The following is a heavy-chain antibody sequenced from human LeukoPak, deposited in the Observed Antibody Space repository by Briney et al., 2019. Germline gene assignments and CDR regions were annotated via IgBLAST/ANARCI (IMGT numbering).Heavy chain of an antibody. D-gene: IGHD3-10*01. V-gene: IGHV4-59*08. CDR1: GGSISSYY. J-gene: IGHJ4*02. CDR3: ARLWFGELTSGGFDY. CDR2: IYYSGST. Sequence: PSETLSLTCTVSGGSISSYYWSWIRQPPGKGLEWIGYIYYSGSTNYNPSLKSRVTISVDTSKNQFSLKLSSVTAADTAVYYCARLWFGELTSGGFDYWGQGTLVTVSS.